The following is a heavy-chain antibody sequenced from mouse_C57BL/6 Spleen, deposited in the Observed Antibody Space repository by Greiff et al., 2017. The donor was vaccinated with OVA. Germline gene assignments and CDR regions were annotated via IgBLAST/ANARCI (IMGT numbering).Heavy chain of an antibody. D-gene: IGHD4-1*01. CDR1: GFTFSSYG. CDR2: ISSGGSYT. J-gene: IGHJ2*01. V-gene: IGHV5-6*01. CDR3: ARQDLNWAYYFDY. Sequence: EVMLVESGGDLVKPGGSLKLSCAASGFTFSSYGMSWVRQTPDKRLEWVATISSGGSYTYYPDSVKGRFTISRDNAKNTLYLQMSSLKSEDTAMYYCARQDLNWAYYFDYWGQGTTLTVSS.